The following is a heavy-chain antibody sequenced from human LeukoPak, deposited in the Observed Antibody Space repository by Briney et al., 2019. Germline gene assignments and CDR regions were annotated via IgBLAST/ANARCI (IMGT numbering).Heavy chain of an antibody. CDR2: FYDSGNT. CDR3: ARGAATTTGFDY. J-gene: IGHJ4*02. CDR1: GYSISSGYY. D-gene: IGHD1-26*01. Sequence: SETLSLTCTVSGYSISSGYYWGWIRQPPGKGLEWIGSFYDSGNTYYNPSLKSRVTISVDTSKNQFSLKVRSVTAADTAVYYCARGAATTTGFDYWGQGTLVTVSS. V-gene: IGHV4-38-2*02.